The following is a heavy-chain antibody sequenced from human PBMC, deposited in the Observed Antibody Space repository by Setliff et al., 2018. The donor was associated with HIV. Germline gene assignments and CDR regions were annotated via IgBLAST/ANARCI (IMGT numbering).Heavy chain of an antibody. J-gene: IGHJ6*02. D-gene: IGHD3-22*01. CDR2: ISAYNGNT. V-gene: IGHV1-18*01. CDR1: GYTFTSYG. Sequence: ASVKVSCKASGYTFTSYGISWVRQAPGQGLEWMGWISAYNGNTNYAQKLQGRVTMTTDTSTSTAYMELRSLRSDDTAVYYCTREKGGSGYPLGMDVWGQGTTVTVSS. CDR3: TREKGGSGYPLGMDV.